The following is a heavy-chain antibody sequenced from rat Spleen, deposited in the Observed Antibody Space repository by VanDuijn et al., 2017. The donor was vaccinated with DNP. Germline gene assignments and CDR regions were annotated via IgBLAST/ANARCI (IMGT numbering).Heavy chain of an antibody. Sequence: EVQLVESGGGLVQPGRSLKLSCAASGFTFSNYGMAWVRQAPTKGLEWVATISYDGSSTWYRDSVKGRFTISRDNAKSTLYLQMDSLRSEDTATYYCATALCDYWGQGVMVTVSS. V-gene: IGHV5-29*01. CDR2: ISYDGSST. D-gene: IGHD3-2*01. CDR1: GFTFSNYG. CDR3: ATALCDY. J-gene: IGHJ2*01.